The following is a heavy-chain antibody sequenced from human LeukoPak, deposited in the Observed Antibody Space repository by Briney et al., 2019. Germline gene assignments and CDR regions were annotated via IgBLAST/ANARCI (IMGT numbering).Heavy chain of an antibody. CDR2: ISGSGGNT. CDR3: AKRASGSGTSLYYFDY. CDR1: GFTFSSYA. V-gene: IGHV3-23*01. Sequence: GGSLRLSCAASGFTFSSYAMSWVRQAPGKGLEWVSVISGSGGNTYYADSVKGRFTISRDNSKSTLFLQMNSLRDEDTAVYYCAKRASGSGTSLYYFDYWGQGTLVTVSS. D-gene: IGHD3-10*01. J-gene: IGHJ4*02.